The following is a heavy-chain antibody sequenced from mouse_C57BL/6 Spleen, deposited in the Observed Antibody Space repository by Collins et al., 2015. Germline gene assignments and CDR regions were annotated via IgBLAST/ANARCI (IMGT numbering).Heavy chain of an antibody. V-gene: IGHV1-69*01. CDR2: IDPSDSYT. CDR3: AGGGGTTVVATNFDY. CDR1: GYTFTSYW. D-gene: IGHD1-1*01. J-gene: IGHJ2*01. Sequence: QLQQPGAELVMPGASVKLSCKASGYTFTSYWMHWVKQRPGQGLEWIGEIDPSDSYTNCNQKFKGKSTLTVDKSSSTAYMQLSSLTSEDSAVYYCAGGGGTTVVATNFDYWGQGTTLTVSS.